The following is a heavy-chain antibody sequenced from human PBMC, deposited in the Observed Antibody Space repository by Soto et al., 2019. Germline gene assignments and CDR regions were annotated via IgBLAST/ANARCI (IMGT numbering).Heavy chain of an antibody. CDR3: AIGKYSSGWPPLNWFDP. CDR2: INAGNGNT. Sequence: ASVKVSFKASVYTFTSYAMHWVRQAPGQRLEWMGWINAGNGNTKYSQKFQGRVTITRDTSASTAYMELSSLRSEDTAVYYCAIGKYSSGWPPLNWFDPRGQGTLVTVSS. V-gene: IGHV1-3*01. D-gene: IGHD6-19*01. CDR1: VYTFTSYA. J-gene: IGHJ5*02.